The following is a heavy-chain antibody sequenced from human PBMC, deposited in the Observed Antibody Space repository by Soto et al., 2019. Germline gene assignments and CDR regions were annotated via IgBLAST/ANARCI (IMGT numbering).Heavy chain of an antibody. D-gene: IGHD2-2*01. Sequence: EVQLVESGGGLVKPGGSLRLSCAASGFTFSSYSMNWVRQAPGKGLEWVSSISSSSSYIYYADSVKGRFTISRDNAKKSLYLQMNSLRAEDTAVYYCARDRASVVVVPAAVDYWGQGTLVTVSS. CDR3: ARDRASVVVVPAAVDY. CDR1: GFTFSSYS. CDR2: ISSSSSYI. V-gene: IGHV3-21*01. J-gene: IGHJ4*02.